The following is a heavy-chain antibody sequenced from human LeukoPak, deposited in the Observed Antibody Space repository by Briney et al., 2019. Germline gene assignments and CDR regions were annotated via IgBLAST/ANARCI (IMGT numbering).Heavy chain of an antibody. D-gene: IGHD6-13*01. CDR1: GFTFSSYV. V-gene: IGHV3-23*01. CDR2: ISGSGGST. CDR3: AREGAATGFDY. Sequence: GGSLRLSCAASGFTFSSYVMSWVRQAPGKGLEWVSAISGSGGSTYYADSVKGRFTISRDNSKNSLYLQMNILRAEDTAVYYCAREGAATGFDYWGQGTLVTVSS. J-gene: IGHJ4*02.